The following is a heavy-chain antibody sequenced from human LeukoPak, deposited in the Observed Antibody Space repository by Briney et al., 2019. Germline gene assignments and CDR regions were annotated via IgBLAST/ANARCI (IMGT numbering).Heavy chain of an antibody. Sequence: GGSLRLSCAASGFTFSSYSMNWVRQAPGKGLEWVSSISSSSSYIYYADSVKGRFTISRDNAKNSLYLQMNSLRDEDTAVYYCARDTLVYADSPDAFDIWGQGTMVTVSS. CDR3: ARDTLVYADSPDAFDI. J-gene: IGHJ3*02. D-gene: IGHD4-17*01. CDR1: GFTFSSYS. CDR2: ISSSSSYI. V-gene: IGHV3-21*01.